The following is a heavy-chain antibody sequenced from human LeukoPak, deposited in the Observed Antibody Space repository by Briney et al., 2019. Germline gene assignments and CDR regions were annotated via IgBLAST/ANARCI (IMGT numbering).Heavy chain of an antibody. Sequence: GGSLRLSCAASGFTFSSYSMNWVRQAPGKGLEWVSSISRSSSYIYYADSVKGRFTISRDNAKNSLYLQMNSLRAEDTAVYYCAREPHSSSPDYMDVWGKGTTVTVSS. CDR3: AREPHSSSPDYMDV. J-gene: IGHJ6*03. CDR2: ISRSSSYI. D-gene: IGHD6-13*01. V-gene: IGHV3-21*01. CDR1: GFTFSSYS.